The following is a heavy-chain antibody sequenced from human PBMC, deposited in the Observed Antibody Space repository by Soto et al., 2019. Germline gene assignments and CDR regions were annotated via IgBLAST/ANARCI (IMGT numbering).Heavy chain of an antibody. CDR2: ISGSGGST. D-gene: IGHD6-6*01. Sequence: PGGSLRLSCAASGFTFSNYAMNWVRQAPGKGLEWVSAISGSGGSTYYADSVKGRFTISRDNSKNTLYLQMNSLRAEDTAVYYCAKDWTFSSSVHFYYGMDVWGQGTTVTAP. CDR1: GFTFSNYA. J-gene: IGHJ6*02. CDR3: AKDWTFSSSVHFYYGMDV. V-gene: IGHV3-23*01.